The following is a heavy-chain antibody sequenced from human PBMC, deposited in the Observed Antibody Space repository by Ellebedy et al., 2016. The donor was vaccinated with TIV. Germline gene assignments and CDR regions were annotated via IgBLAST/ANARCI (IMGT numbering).Heavy chain of an antibody. Sequence: GGSLRLSCAASGFTFSDHYMDWVRQAPGKGLEWVGFIRSKAYGATTEFAASVKGRFIISRDDSKNSLSLQMNTLKTEDTAVYYCSRTSVSGNSFDYWGQGTLVTVSS. V-gene: IGHV3-72*01. CDR3: SRTSVSGNSFDY. J-gene: IGHJ4*02. CDR2: IRSKAYGATT. CDR1: GFTFSDHY. D-gene: IGHD3-3*01.